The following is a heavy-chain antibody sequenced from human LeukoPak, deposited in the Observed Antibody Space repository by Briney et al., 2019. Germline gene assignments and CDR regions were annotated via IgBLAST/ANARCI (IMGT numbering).Heavy chain of an antibody. CDR2: IGESGSPG. V-gene: IGHV3-48*03. CDR1: GFIFRDFD. D-gene: IGHD1-26*01. Sequence: GGSLRLSCGGSGFIFRDFDMTWVRQTAGRGLEWLSYIGESGSPGVYADSVKGRFSFSRDNAKKSLSLQMNGLRGEETGSDYIARIGSTGTYNRDFQYWGPGTLVVVSS. J-gene: IGHJ1*01. CDR3: ARIGSTGTYNRDFQY.